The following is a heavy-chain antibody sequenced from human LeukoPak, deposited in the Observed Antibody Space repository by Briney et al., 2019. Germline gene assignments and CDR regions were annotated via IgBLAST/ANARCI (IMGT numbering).Heavy chain of an antibody. J-gene: IGHJ4*02. CDR3: ARGPPYGSRSDFLDY. CDR2: LKEDVSAR. Sequence: GGSLRLSCVASGFSISSHWMSWVRQAPGKGLEWVASLKEDVSARNLVDSVKGRFTISTDNAKNSLNLQMNSLRVEDTAVYYCARGPPYGSRSDFLDYWGLGTLVTVSS. D-gene: IGHD3-10*01. CDR1: GFSISSHW. V-gene: IGHV3-7*01.